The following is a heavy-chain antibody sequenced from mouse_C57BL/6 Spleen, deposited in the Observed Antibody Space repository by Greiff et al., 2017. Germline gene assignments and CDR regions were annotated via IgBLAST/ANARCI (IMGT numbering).Heavy chain of an antibody. CDR1: GYSITSGYY. D-gene: IGHD3-3*01. Sequence: DVKLQESGPGLVKPSQSLSLTCSVTGYSITSGYYWNWIRQFPGNKLEWMGYISYDGSNNYNPSLKNRISITRDTSKNQFFLKLNSVTTEDTATYYCARDWGTAYWGQGTLVTVSA. J-gene: IGHJ3*01. V-gene: IGHV3-6*01. CDR2: ISYDGSN. CDR3: ARDWGTAY.